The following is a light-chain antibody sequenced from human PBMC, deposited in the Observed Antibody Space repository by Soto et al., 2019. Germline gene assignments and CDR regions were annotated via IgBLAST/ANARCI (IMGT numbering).Light chain of an antibody. CDR1: SSDVVTYNL. CDR3: YSFAGSKTFYYV. Sequence: QSALTQPASVSGSPGQSISISCTGTSSDVVTYNLVSWYQQHPGKAPTVLIYEGTKRPSGVSNRFSGSKSGNTASLTISGLQTEDEDDYYCYSFAGSKTFYYVFGHGTKVTV. CDR2: EGT. J-gene: IGLJ1*01. V-gene: IGLV2-23*03.